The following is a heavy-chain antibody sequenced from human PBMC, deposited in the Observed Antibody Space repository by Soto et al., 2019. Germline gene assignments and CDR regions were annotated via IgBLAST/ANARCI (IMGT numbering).Heavy chain of an antibody. CDR3: AREGTGYCSGGSCHILYYFDY. CDR2: ISSNGGST. CDR1: GFTFSSYG. Sequence: GSLRLSCAASGFTFSSYGMHWVRQAPGKGLEYVSAISSNGGSTYYANSVKGRFTISRDNSKNTLYLQMGSLRAEDMAVYYCAREGTGYCSGGSCHILYYFDYWGQGTLVTVS. V-gene: IGHV3-64*01. J-gene: IGHJ4*02. D-gene: IGHD2-15*01.